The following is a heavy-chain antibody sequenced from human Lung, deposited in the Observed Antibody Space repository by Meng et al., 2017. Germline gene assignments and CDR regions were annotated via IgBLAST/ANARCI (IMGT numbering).Heavy chain of an antibody. J-gene: IGHJ4*02. Sequence: QVAELGLVTMWPPYTLSLTSSCSGVSASSGRYYWSWIRQPPGKGLEWIGYIYYSESTNYNPSLKSRATMSVDTSKNQFSLKLSSVTAADTAVYHCARGNCYTNSCYVFYFDYWGQGTLVTVSS. V-gene: IGHV4-61*01. D-gene: IGHD2-2*01. CDR2: IYYSEST. CDR3: ARGNCYTNSCYVFYFDY. CDR1: GVSASSGRYY.